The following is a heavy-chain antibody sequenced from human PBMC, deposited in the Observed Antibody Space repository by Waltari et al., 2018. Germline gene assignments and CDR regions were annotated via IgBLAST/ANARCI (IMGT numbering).Heavy chain of an antibody. D-gene: IGHD3-10*01. J-gene: IGHJ4*02. V-gene: IGHV3-23*04. CDR3: AECRGVRGVIPFDY. CDR1: GFNFSTYG. Sequence: EVQLVESGGGLVQPGGSLRLSCAASGFNFSTYGMSWVRQAPGKGLEWVSAISGGSDTTHYSYSVKGRFTISRDNSKNTLYLQMNSLRADDTAVYYCAECRGVRGVIPFDYWGQGTLVTVSS. CDR2: ISGGSDTT.